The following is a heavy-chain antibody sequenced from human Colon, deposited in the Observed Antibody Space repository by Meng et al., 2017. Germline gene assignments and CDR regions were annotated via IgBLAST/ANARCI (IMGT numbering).Heavy chain of an antibody. CDR1: GLTFSDYA. Sequence: GESLKISCTASGLTFSDYAMSWFRQAPGKGPEWIGFIRSKASGGTTEYAASVKGRFTISRDDSRSIAYLQMNSLRTEDTALYYCATVASDRSVRAYYFDFWGQGTLVTVSS. V-gene: IGHV3-49*03. CDR2: IRSKASGGTT. CDR3: ATVASDRSVRAYYFDF. D-gene: IGHD4-23*01. J-gene: IGHJ4*02.